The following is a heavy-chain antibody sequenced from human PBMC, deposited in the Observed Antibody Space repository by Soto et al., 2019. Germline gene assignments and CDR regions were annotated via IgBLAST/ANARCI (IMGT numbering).Heavy chain of an antibody. CDR1: FRDHD. CDR3: ARRASKTYYESSGYSRAFEF. J-gene: IGHJ3*01. Sequence: FRDHDCRWIIKPTGKGLEWIGEINHSGSTNYNPSLKSRVTISVDTSKNQFSLKLSSVTAADTAVYYCARRASKTYYESSGYSRAFEFWRKGTIDTGS. V-gene: IGHV4-34*01. D-gene: IGHD3-22*01. CDR2: INHSGST.